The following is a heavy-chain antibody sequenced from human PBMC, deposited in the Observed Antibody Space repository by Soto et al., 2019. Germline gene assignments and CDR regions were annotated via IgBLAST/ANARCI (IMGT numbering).Heavy chain of an antibody. Sequence: QVQLVQSGAEVKKPESSVTVSCKASGGTFSSYAISWVRQAPGQGLEWMGGIIPIFGTADYAQKFQGRVTITADESTSTAYKELSSLRSEDTAVYYCARVRLGQWLVRSDGWFDLWGQGTLVTVSS. D-gene: IGHD6-19*01. CDR3: ARVRLGQWLVRSDGWFDL. CDR1: GGTFSSYA. J-gene: IGHJ5*02. V-gene: IGHV1-69*12. CDR2: IIPIFGTA.